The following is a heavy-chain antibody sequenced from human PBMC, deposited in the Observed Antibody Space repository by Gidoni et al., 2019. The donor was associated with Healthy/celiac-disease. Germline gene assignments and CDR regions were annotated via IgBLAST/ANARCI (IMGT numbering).Heavy chain of an antibody. CDR1: GGSFRGYY. V-gene: IGHV4-34*01. D-gene: IGHD4-17*01. CDR2: INHSGST. J-gene: IGHJ3*02. CDR3: ARRSNGGGDHLSAFDI. Sequence: QVQLQQWGAGLLKPSETLSLTCAVYGGSFRGYYWSWIRQPPGKGLEWIGEINHSGSTNYNPSLKSRVTISVDTSKNQFSLKLSSVTAADTAVYYCARRSNGGGDHLSAFDIWGQGTMVTVSS.